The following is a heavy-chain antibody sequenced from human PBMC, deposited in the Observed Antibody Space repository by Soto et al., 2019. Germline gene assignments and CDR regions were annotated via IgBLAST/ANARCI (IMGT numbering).Heavy chain of an antibody. V-gene: IGHV3-48*02. Sequence: PGGSLRLSCAASGFIFSDYSMNWVRQFPGKGLEWIAYIDGGSGAIHYTDSVKGRFTISRDNARNSLYLQMNSLRDEDTAVYYCTREGSWGRGTQVTRLL. J-gene: IGHJ4*02. CDR3: TREGS. CDR1: GFIFSDYS. CDR2: IDGGSGAI.